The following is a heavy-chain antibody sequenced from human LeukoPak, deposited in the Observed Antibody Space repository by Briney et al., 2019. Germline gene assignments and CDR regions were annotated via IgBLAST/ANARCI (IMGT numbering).Heavy chain of an antibody. Sequence: GGSLRLSCAVSGFSVTNNYMSWVRQAPGKGLEWVSGISGSGGSTYYADSVKGRFTISRDNSKNTLYLQMSSLRAEDTAVYYCAKDLLTTVTPPGYWGQGTLVTVSS. CDR1: GFSVTNNY. V-gene: IGHV3-23*01. CDR3: AKDLLTTVTPPGY. CDR2: ISGSGGST. J-gene: IGHJ4*02. D-gene: IGHD4-17*01.